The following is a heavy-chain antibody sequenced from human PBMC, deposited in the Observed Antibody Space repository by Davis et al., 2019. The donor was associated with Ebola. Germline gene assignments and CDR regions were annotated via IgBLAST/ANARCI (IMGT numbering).Heavy chain of an antibody. CDR1: GFALNGYT. J-gene: IGHJ4*02. D-gene: IGHD4/OR15-4a*01. CDR3: ARVFAADYIDH. V-gene: IGHV3-21*04. CDR2: ISPTSTYI. Sequence: GGSLRLSCAASGFALNGYTMNWVRQAPGRGLEWVSSISPTSTYIYSAVSLRGRFTISRDNVNNSLFLHLHGLRAEDTATYYCARVFAADYIDHWGQGTVVTVSS.